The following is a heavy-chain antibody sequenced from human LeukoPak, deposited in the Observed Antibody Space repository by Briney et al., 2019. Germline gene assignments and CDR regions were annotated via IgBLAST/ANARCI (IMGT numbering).Heavy chain of an antibody. V-gene: IGHV3-21*03. J-gene: IGHJ4*02. D-gene: IGHD2/OR15-2a*01. Sequence: GGSLRPSCAASGFAFNTYSMNWVRQAPGKGLEWVSFIFSSSTYIYYTDSVKGRFTISRDNARNSLYLQMDNLRAEDTGVYYCARDFYDGFALDYWGQGTLVTVSS. CDR2: IFSSSTYI. CDR3: ARDFYDGFALDY. CDR1: GFAFNTYS.